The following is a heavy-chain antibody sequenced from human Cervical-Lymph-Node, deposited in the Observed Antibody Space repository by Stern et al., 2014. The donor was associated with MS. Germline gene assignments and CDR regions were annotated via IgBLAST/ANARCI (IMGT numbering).Heavy chain of an antibody. Sequence: QLVQSGAEVKKPGASVKVSCKASGYTFTNYNIDWVRQATGQGLEWMGWMNPNSGNKGYAQRFQGRVTITRDTSTSTAYMELSSLKAEDTAVYYCARVRFYGSGIYYALGDGMDVWGQGTTVTVSS. J-gene: IGHJ6*02. D-gene: IGHD3-10*01. CDR1: GYTFTNYN. CDR2: MNPNSGNK. V-gene: IGHV1-8*01. CDR3: ARVRFYGSGIYYALGDGMDV.